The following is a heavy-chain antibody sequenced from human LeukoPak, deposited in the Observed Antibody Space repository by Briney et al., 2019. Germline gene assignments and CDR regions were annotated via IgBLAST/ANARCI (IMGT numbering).Heavy chain of an antibody. CDR1: GFTFSSYG. J-gene: IGHJ4*02. CDR3: AKDWDQYRSGCDH. CDR2: TSYDGSNK. D-gene: IGHD3-10*01. V-gene: IGHV3-30*18. Sequence: GRSLRLSCAASGFTFSSYGMHWVRQAPGKGLEWVAVTSYDGSNKYYADSVKGRFTVSRDNSKNTLYLQMNSLRAEDTAVYYRAKDWDQYRSGCDHWGQGTLVTVSS.